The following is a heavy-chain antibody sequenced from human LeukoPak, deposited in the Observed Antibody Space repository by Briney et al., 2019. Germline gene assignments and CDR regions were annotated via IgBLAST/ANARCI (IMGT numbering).Heavy chain of an antibody. J-gene: IGHJ4*02. D-gene: IGHD4-23*01. CDR2: IYYSGST. Sequence: SETLSLTCTVSGGSISSYYWSWVRQPPGKGLEWIGYIYYSGSTNYNPSLKSRVTISVDTSKNQFSLKLSSVTAADTAVYYCARASGSNTHFEYWGQGTLVAVSS. CDR1: GGSISSYY. CDR3: ARASGSNTHFEY. V-gene: IGHV4-59*08.